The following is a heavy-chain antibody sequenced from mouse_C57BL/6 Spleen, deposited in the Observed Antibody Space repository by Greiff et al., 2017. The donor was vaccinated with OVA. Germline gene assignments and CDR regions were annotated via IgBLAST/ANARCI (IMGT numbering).Heavy chain of an antibody. J-gene: IGHJ3*01. CDR3: ASPYGNYGGWFAY. Sequence: VQLKESGPELVKPGASVKISCKASGYSFTGYYMNWVKQSPEKSLEWIGEINPSTGGTTYNQKFKAKATLTVDKSSSTAYMQLKSLTSEDSAVYYCASPYGNYGGWFAYWGQGTLVTVSA. CDR1: GYSFTGYY. D-gene: IGHD2-1*01. V-gene: IGHV1-42*01. CDR2: INPSTGGT.